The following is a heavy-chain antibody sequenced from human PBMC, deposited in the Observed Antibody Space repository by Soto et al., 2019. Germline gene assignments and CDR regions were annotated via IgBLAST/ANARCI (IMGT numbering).Heavy chain of an antibody. CDR1: GNTFTNYY. Sequence: QVQLMQSGAEVKKPGASVKVSCKASGNTFTNYYIHWVRQAPGQGLEWMGTINPSGGHTTYSQNFLGSVALARGPSHSTPLRGATWLNSDDPAVFYCGKGGHVVVVTAAFDYWGQGTLVTVSS. V-gene: IGHV1-46*01. D-gene: IGHD2-21*02. CDR3: GKGGHVVVVTAAFDY. CDR2: INPSGGHT. J-gene: IGHJ4*02.